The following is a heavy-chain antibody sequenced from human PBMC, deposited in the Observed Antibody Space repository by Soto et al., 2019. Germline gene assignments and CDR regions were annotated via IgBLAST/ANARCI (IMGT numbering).Heavy chain of an antibody. V-gene: IGHV1-69*08. CDR1: GGTISTYV. CDR2: IIPALGAA. Sequence: QVHLVQSGAEVKKPGSSVKVSCKTSGGTISTYVINWVRQAPGQGLEWMGRIIPALGAAGYAQKFQDRLTITADKSTSTAYMELSSLRSDDTAVYYCARGGQQVVSFDYWGQGTLVAVSS. J-gene: IGHJ4*02. D-gene: IGHD6-6*01. CDR3: ARGGQQVVSFDY.